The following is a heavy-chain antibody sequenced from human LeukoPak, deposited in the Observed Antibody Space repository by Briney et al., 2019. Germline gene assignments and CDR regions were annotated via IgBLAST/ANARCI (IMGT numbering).Heavy chain of an antibody. Sequence: ASVKVSCKASAYTFTGYYMHWVRQAPGQGLEWMGWINPNSGGPNYAQKFQGRVTMTRDTSISTAYMELSRLRSDDTAVYYCARDGVGYYDSSGYYYFQHWGQGTLVTVSS. V-gene: IGHV1-2*02. J-gene: IGHJ1*01. CDR2: INPNSGGP. D-gene: IGHD3-22*01. CDR1: AYTFTGYY. CDR3: ARDGVGYYDSSGYYYFQH.